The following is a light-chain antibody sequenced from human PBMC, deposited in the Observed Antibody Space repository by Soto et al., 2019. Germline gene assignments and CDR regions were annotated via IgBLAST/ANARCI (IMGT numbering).Light chain of an antibody. J-gene: IGLJ1*01. V-gene: IGLV1-44*01. CDR2: RSD. CDR3: AAWDEALTGHV. Sequence: QSVLTQPPSASGTPGQRVTISCSGRSSNIGSSTVHWFQQLPGTAPKLLIHRSDQRPSGVPDRFSGSKSGTSASLAISGLQSDDEADYYCAAWDEALTGHVFGTGTKVTVL. CDR1: SSNIGSST.